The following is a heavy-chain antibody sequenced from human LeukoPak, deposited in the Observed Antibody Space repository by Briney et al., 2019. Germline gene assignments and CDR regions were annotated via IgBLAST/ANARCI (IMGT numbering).Heavy chain of an antibody. CDR1: GYTFTSYG. J-gene: IGHJ6*02. Sequence: ASVKVSCKASGYTFTSYGISWVRQAPGQGLEWMGWISAYNGNTNYAQKLQGRVTMTTDTSTSTAYMELRSLRSDDTAVYYCARPSSTSSARNYYYYGMEVWGQGTTVTGSS. V-gene: IGHV1-18*01. D-gene: IGHD2-2*01. CDR3: ARPSSTSSARNYYYYGMEV. CDR2: ISAYNGNT.